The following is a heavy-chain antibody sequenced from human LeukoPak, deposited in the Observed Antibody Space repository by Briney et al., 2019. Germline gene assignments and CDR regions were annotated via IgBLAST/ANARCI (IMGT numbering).Heavy chain of an antibody. D-gene: IGHD3-9*01. CDR2: ISYDGSNK. V-gene: IGHV3-30*18. Sequence: GGSLRLSCAASGFTFSSYGMHWVRQAPGKGLEWVAVISYDGSNKYYADSVKGRFIISRDNSKNTLYLQMNSLRAEDTAVYYCAKDRGYFDWLLNFWGQGTLVTVSS. CDR1: GFTFSSYG. CDR3: AKDRGYFDWLLNF. J-gene: IGHJ4*02.